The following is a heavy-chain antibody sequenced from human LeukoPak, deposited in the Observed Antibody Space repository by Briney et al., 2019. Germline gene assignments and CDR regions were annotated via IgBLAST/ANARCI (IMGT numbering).Heavy chain of an antibody. J-gene: IGHJ4*02. CDR2: ISGSGGST. CDR1: GFTFSSYA. CDR3: AKELSSGWYTGDFDY. D-gene: IGHD6-19*01. V-gene: IGHV3-23*01. Sequence: GGSLRLSCAASGFTFSSYAMSWVRQAPGRGLEWVSAISGSGGSTYYADSVKGRFTISRDNSKNTLYLQMNSLRAEDTAVHYCAKELSSGWYTGDFDYWGQGTLVTVSS.